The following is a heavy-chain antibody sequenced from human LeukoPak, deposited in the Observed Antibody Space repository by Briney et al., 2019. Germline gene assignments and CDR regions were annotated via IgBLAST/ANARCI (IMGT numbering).Heavy chain of an antibody. J-gene: IGHJ3*02. CDR3: ARDLAGPPQEAFDI. CDR1: GFTFSSYW. V-gene: IGHV3-7*01. Sequence: GGSLRLSCPASGFTFSSYWMSWLRQAPGKGLEGVANIKQDGSEKYYLDSVKGRFTIGRDNDKNSLYLQMNRLRAEDTAVYYCARDLAGPPQEAFDIWGQGTVVTVSS. CDR2: IKQDGSEK.